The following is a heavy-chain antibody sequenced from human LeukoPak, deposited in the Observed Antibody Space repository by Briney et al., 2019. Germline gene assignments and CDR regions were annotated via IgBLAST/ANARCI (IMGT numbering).Heavy chain of an antibody. J-gene: IGHJ2*01. CDR1: GYSISSGYY. D-gene: IGHD3-22*01. V-gene: IGHV4-38-2*01. CDR2: IRHSGST. CDR3: ARQDVSGYYSSYWYFDL. Sequence: ASETLSLTCAVSGYSISSGYYWGWIRQSPGKGLEWIGTIRHSGSTYYNPSLKSRVTISVDRSKNQFSLRLSSVTAADTAVYYCARQDVSGYYSSYWYFDLWGRGTLVTVSS.